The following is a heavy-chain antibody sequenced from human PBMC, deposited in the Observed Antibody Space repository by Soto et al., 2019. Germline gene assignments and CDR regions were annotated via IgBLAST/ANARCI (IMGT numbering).Heavy chain of an antibody. Sequence: GGSPRVFCAASGFTFSSYLMSWVRQTPGKGLVWVANIKQDGSENYDVDSVRGRFTISRDNAKNSLYLQMNSLRAEDTAVYYCVRDFEGSYGYGPFDYWGQGTLVTVSS. J-gene: IGHJ4*02. CDR3: VRDFEGSYGYGPFDY. CDR1: GFTFSSYL. D-gene: IGHD5-18*01. CDR2: IKQDGSEN. V-gene: IGHV3-7*03.